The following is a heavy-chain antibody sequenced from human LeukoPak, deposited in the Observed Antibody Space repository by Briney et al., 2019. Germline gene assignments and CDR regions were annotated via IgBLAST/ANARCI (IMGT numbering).Heavy chain of an antibody. J-gene: IGHJ3*02. V-gene: IGHV4-34*01. CDR2: INHSGST. CDR3: ARVWDYYDSSGYYISDAFDI. D-gene: IGHD3-22*01. CDR1: GGSFSGYY. Sequence: KPSETLSLTCAVYGGSFSGYYWSWIRQPPGKGLEWIGEINHSGSTNYNPSLKSRVTISEDTSKNQFSLKLSSVTAADTAVYYCARVWDYYDSSGYYISDAFDIWGQGTMVTVSS.